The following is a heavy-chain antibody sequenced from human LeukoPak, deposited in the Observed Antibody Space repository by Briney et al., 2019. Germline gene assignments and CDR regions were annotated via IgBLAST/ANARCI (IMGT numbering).Heavy chain of an antibody. CDR1: GESFSGYY. CDR3: ARLRSPGTD. CDR2: IRHSGRT. Sequence: PSETLSLTCAIYGESFSGYYWSWIRQPPEKGLEWIGEIRHSGRTNYNPSLKSRVTISLDTSRNQLSLKLNPVTAADTAVYYCARLRSPGTDWGQGTLVTVSS. D-gene: IGHD1-1*01. V-gene: IGHV4-34*01. J-gene: IGHJ4*02.